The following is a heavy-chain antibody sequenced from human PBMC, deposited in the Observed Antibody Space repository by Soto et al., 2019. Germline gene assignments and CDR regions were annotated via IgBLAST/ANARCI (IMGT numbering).Heavy chain of an antibody. D-gene: IGHD3-10*01. CDR2: IIKDGSEK. CDR3: ARDWGGLGY. V-gene: IGHV3-7*03. Sequence: EVQLVESGGGLVQHGGSLRLSCAASGFTFSNYWMTWVRQAPGKGLEWVANIIKDGSEKSYVDSVKGRFTISRDNAKNSLYLEMNSLRVEDTAVYYCARDWGGLGYWGQGTLVTVSS. J-gene: IGHJ4*02. CDR1: GFTFSNYW.